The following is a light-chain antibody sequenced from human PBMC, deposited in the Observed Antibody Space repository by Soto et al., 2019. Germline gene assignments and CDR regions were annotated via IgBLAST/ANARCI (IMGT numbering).Light chain of an antibody. Sequence: EIVMTQSPATLSVSPWERATLSCRASQSVGSDLAWYQQKPGQAPRLLIYGASTRATGIPDRFSGSGSGTEFTPTISSLQSGDFAVYYCQQRSSWPRAFGQGTKVDI. J-gene: IGKJ1*01. CDR3: QQRSSWPRA. V-gene: IGKV3-15*01. CDR1: QSVGSD. CDR2: GAS.